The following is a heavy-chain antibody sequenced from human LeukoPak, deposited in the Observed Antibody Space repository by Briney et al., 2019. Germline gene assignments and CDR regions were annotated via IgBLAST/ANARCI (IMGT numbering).Heavy chain of an antibody. CDR3: ARDLDYDILTGYYQGVYFDY. D-gene: IGHD3-9*01. V-gene: IGHV3-20*04. Sequence: GGSLRLSCAASGFTFDDYGMSWVRQAPGKGLEWVPGINWNGGSTGYADSVKGRFTISRDNAKNSLYLQMNSLRAEDTALYYCARDLDYDILTGYYQGVYFDYWGQGTLVTVSS. J-gene: IGHJ4*02. CDR1: GFTFDDYG. CDR2: INWNGGST.